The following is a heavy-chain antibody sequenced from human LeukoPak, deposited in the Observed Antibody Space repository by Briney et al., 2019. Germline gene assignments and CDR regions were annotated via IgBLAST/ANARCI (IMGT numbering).Heavy chain of an antibody. D-gene: IGHD3-10*01. CDR2: IYYSGST. V-gene: IGHV4-59*01. Sequence: PSETLSLTCTASGGSISSYYWSWIRQPPGKGLEWIGYIYYSGSTNYNPSLKSRVTISVDTSKNQFSLKLSSVTAADTAVYYCARGAYYGSETFDYWGQGTLVTVSS. J-gene: IGHJ4*02. CDR1: GGSISSYY. CDR3: ARGAYYGSETFDY.